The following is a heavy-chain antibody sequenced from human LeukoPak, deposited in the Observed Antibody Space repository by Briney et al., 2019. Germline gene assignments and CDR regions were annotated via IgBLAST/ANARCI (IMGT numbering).Heavy chain of an antibody. CDR1: GGSFSGYY. Sequence: PSETLSLACAVYGGSFSGYYWSWIRQPPGKGLEWIGEINQSGSTNYNPSLKSRVTISVDTSKNQFSLKLSSVTAADTAVYYCARTSGVDYCSSTSCYYDYWGQGTLVTVSS. D-gene: IGHD2-2*01. J-gene: IGHJ4*02. V-gene: IGHV4-34*01. CDR3: ARTSGVDYCSSTSCYYDY. CDR2: INQSGST.